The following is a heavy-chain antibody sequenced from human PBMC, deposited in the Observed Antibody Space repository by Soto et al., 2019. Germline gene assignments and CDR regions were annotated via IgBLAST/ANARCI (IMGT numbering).Heavy chain of an antibody. D-gene: IGHD5-18*01. V-gene: IGHV3-30-3*01. CDR1: GFSLSNYA. J-gene: IGHJ6*02. Sequence: AGGSLRLSCAASGFSLSNYAMHWVRQAPGKGLEWVAVMSYDGTNTYFADSVKGRFTISRDNSKNTLYLQMKSLRGEDTAVYYCARPQRGYNYGRYYYYGLDVWGRGTTVTVSS. CDR3: ARPQRGYNYGRYYYYGLDV. CDR2: MSYDGTNT.